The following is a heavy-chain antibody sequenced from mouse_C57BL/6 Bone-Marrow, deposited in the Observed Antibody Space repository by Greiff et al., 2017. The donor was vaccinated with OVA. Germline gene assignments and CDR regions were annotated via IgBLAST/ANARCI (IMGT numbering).Heavy chain of an antibody. CDR2: IYPSDSET. CDR1: GYTFTSYW. Sequence: QVQLQQPGAELVRPGSSVKLSCKASGYTFTSYWMDWVKQRPGQGLEWIGNIYPSDSETPYNQKFKDKATLTVDKSSSTAYMQLSSLTSEDSAVYYCASSYGSSRYYYAMDYWGQGTSVTGSS. J-gene: IGHJ4*01. CDR3: ASSYGSSRYYYAMDY. V-gene: IGHV1-61*01. D-gene: IGHD1-1*01.